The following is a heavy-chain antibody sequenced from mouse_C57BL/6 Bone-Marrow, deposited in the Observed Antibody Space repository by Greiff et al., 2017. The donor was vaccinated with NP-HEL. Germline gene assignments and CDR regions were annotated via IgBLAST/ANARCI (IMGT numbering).Heavy chain of an antibody. CDR2: ISSGSSTI. CDR3: ARRSNYRYFDV. D-gene: IGHD2-5*01. Sequence: EVQVVDSGGGLVKPGGSLKLSCAASGFTFSDYGMHWVRQAPEKGLEWVAYISSGSSTIYYADTVKGRFTISRDNAKNTLFLQMTSLRSEDTAMYYCARRSNYRYFDVWGTGTTVTVSS. J-gene: IGHJ1*03. CDR1: GFTFSDYG. V-gene: IGHV5-17*01.